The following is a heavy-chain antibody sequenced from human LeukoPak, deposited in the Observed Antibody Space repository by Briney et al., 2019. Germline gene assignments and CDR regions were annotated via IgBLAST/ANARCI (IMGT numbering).Heavy chain of an antibody. V-gene: IGHV4-59*02. CDR3: ARGRYYYDSSGYYLFDY. J-gene: IGHJ4*02. CDR1: GGSVSSYY. D-gene: IGHD3-22*01. Sequence: SETLSLTCTVSGGSVSSYYWSWIRQPPGKGLEWIGYIYYNGYTNYNPSLKSRVTISVDTSKKQFSLKLNSVTAVDTAVYYCARGRYYYDSSGYYLFDYWGQGTLVTVSS. CDR2: IYYNGYT.